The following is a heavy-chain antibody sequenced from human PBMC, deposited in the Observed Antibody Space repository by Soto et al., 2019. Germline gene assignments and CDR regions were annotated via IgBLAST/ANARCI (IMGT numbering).Heavy chain of an antibody. CDR3: ATYGDGDAFDI. CDR1: GFTFSSYA. J-gene: IGHJ3*02. CDR2: IRGSGGST. D-gene: IGHD4-17*01. V-gene: IGHV3-23*01. Sequence: ESGGGLVQPGGSLRLSCAASGFTFSSYAMSWVRQAPGKGLEWVSAIRGSGGSTYYAESVKGRFTISRDNSKNTLYVQMNSLRAEDTAVYYCATYGDGDAFDIWGQGTMVTVSS.